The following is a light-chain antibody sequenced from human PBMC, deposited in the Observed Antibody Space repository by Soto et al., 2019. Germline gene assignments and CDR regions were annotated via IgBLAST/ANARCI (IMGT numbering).Light chain of an antibody. CDR1: QSISSY. CDR3: QQSYSTPEYT. Sequence: DIQMTQSPSSLSASVGDRVTITCRASQSISSYLNWYQQRPGTAPKLLIHTASSLQRGVPSRFSGSEYGTDFTLPISSLQPEDFAPYYCQQSYSTPEYTFGPGTRVDI. V-gene: IGKV1-39*01. J-gene: IGKJ3*01. CDR2: TAS.